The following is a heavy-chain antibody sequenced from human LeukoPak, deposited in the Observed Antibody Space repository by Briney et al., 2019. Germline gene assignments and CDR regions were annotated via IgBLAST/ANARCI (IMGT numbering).Heavy chain of an antibody. V-gene: IGHV3-11*01. Sequence: GGSLRLSCSASGFTFSEYYMSWIRQAPGKVLEWVSDISSNADIVSYADFAQGCFTISRDNGDHSLSLQLNSLRAEDTAVYYCARETVAGTFDYWSQGTLVTVSS. D-gene: IGHD6-19*01. CDR3: ARETVAGTFDY. J-gene: IGHJ4*02. CDR1: GFTFSEYY. CDR2: ISSNADIV.